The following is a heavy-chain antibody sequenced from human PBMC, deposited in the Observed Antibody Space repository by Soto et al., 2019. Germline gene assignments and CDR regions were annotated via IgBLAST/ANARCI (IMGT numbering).Heavy chain of an antibody. Sequence: EVQLVESGGGLVQPGGSLRLSCTASGFIVSDTYVNWVGQAPGKGLEWVSVISNRGDTHYADSVRGRFSLSRDISDNTLHLQMNSLRVEDMAVYYCAREPRYCRGGSCSITGDAYDIWGQGTMVTVSS. J-gene: IGHJ3*02. CDR3: AREPRYCRGGSCSITGDAYDI. D-gene: IGHD2-15*01. CDR2: ISNRGDT. CDR1: GFIVSDTY. V-gene: IGHV3-66*01.